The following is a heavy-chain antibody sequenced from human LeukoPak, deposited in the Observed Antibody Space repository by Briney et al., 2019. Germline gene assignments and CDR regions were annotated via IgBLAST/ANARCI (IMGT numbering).Heavy chain of an antibody. J-gene: IGHJ6*03. CDR2: ISSRGSAV. D-gene: IGHD2-15*01. CDR3: ARVVLGYCSGGSCPGGYYYYMDV. CDR1: GSTFNSHS. V-gene: IGHV3-48*02. Sequence: GGSLRLSCTVSGSTFNSHSMNWVRQAPGKGLEWISYISSRGSAVYSAVSVKGRFTISRDNANNSLFLQMNSLSDEDTAVYYCARVVLGYCSGGSCPGGYYYYMDVWGKGTSVTVSS.